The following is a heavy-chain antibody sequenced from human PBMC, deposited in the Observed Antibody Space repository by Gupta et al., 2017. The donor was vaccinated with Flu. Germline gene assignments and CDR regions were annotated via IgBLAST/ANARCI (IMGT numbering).Heavy chain of an antibody. CDR2: INHSENT. CDR1: GGSFRGHY. J-gene: IGHJ5*02. D-gene: IGHD2-8*02. CDR3: ARGRRVGRNVILSGGVKSWFDP. V-gene: IGHV4-34*01. Sequence: QVQLQQWGAGLLKPSETLSLTCAVFGGSFRGHYWNWIRQPPGKGLEWIGEINHSENTNYNPSLRSRVTMSVDISKNQFSLKLNSVTAADTAAYYCARGRRVGRNVILSGGVKSWFDPWGQGTPVTVSS.